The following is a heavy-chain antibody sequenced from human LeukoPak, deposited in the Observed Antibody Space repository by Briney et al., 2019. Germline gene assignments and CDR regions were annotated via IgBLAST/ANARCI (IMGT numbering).Heavy chain of an antibody. CDR1: GGTFSSYA. V-gene: IGHV1-69*05. CDR2: IIPIFGTA. CDR3: ASSWWERQGRLYFDY. Sequence: SVKVSCKASGGTFSSYAISWMRQAPGQGLEWMRGIIPIFGTANYAQKFQGRVTITTDESTSTAYMELSSLRSEDTAVYYCASSWWERQGRLYFDYWGQGTLVTVSS. D-gene: IGHD1-1*01. J-gene: IGHJ4*02.